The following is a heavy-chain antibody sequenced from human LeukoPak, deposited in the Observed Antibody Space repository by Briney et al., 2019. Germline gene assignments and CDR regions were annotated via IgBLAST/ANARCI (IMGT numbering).Heavy chain of an antibody. CDR1: GFTFSTYW. CDR2: SNGDGSGI. D-gene: IGHD6-13*01. Sequence: PGGSLRLSCAASGFTFSTYWMHWVRQAPGKGLVWVSRSNGDGSGIFYADSVKGRFTVSRDNARKTLFPQMNSLRAEDTAVYYCAREVYSTTYYSLDDWGRGTLVTVS. V-gene: IGHV3-74*01. J-gene: IGHJ4*02. CDR3: AREVYSTTYYSLDD.